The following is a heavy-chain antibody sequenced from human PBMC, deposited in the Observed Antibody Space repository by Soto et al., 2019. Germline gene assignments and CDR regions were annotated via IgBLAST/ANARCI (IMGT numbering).Heavy chain of an antibody. CDR3: STVGSIRTDATPFDS. CDR2: IKSKTDGGAT. V-gene: IGHV3-15*07. CDR1: GFIFSAAW. J-gene: IGHJ4*02. Sequence: PGGSLRLSCAASGFIFSAAWMNWVRQVPGKGLEWVGRIKSKTDGGATDYAAPVKGRFTISRDDSTNMVYLQMNSLKTEDTAVYYCSTVGSIRTDATPFDSWGPGTLVTVSS. D-gene: IGHD2-2*01.